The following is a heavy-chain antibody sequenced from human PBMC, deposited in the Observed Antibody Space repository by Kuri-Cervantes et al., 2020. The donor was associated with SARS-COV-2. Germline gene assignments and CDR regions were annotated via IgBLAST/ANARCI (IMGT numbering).Heavy chain of an antibody. V-gene: IGHV3-21*04. CDR1: GFTFSSYS. CDR3: ATTIFGVVPRD. D-gene: IGHD3-3*01. Sequence: GVLKISCAASGFTFSSYSMNWVRQAPGKGLEWVSSISSSSSYIYYADSVKGRFTISRDNSKNTLYLQMNSLRSEDTAVYYCATTIFGVVPRDWGQGTLVTVSS. J-gene: IGHJ4*02. CDR2: ISSSSSYI.